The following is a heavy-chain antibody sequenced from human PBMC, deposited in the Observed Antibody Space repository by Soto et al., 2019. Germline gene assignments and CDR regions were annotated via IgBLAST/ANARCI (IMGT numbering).Heavy chain of an antibody. Sequence: LSETLSLTCTVSGGSISSGGYYWSWIRQHPGKGLEWIGYIFYSGSTYYNPSLKSRVTISVDTSKNQFSLKLSSVTAADTAVYYCASYQQSYAFDIWGQGTMVTVSS. V-gene: IGHV4-31*03. CDR3: ASYQQSYAFDI. J-gene: IGHJ3*02. CDR2: IFYSGST. D-gene: IGHD2-2*01. CDR1: GGSISSGGYY.